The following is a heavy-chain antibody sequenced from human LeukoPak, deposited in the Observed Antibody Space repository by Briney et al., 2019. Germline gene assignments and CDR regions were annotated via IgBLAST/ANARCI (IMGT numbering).Heavy chain of an antibody. D-gene: IGHD5-18*01. Sequence: PSETLSLXCTVSGGSISSYYWSWTRQPAGKGLEWIGRIYTSGSTNYNPSLKSRVTMSVDTSKNQFSLKLSSVTAADTAVYYCAREITVDTAMVTDYWGQGTLVTVSS. CDR3: AREITVDTAMVTDY. V-gene: IGHV4-4*07. CDR1: GGSISSYY. CDR2: IYTSGST. J-gene: IGHJ4*02.